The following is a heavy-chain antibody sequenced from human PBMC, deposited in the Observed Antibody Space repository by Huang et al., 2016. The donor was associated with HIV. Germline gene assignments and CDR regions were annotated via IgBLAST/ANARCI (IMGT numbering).Heavy chain of an antibody. CDR2: IRGKAYGGTT. CDR3: TRVVYSGGYYGFFDY. CDR1: GFTFGGYA. V-gene: IGHV3-49*03. J-gene: IGHJ4*02. Sequence: EVQLVESGGGLVQQGRSLRLSCTASGFTFGGYARSWFRQAPGKGLEWVGFIRGKAYGGTTEYAASVKDRFTISRDESKSIAYLQMNSLKTEDTAMYFCTRVVYSGGYYGFFDYWGQGTLVTVSS. D-gene: IGHD1-26*01.